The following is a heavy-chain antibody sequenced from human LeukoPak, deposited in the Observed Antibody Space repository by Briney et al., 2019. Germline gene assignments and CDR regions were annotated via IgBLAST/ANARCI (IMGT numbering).Heavy chain of an antibody. CDR1: GFTFSKYW. CDR2: IKQDGSAQ. D-gene: IGHD3-22*01. V-gene: IGHV3-7*01. Sequence: GGSLRLSCAVSGFTFSKYWMNWVRQAPGKGLEWVANIKQDGSAQNYVDSVKGRFTISRDNAGNSLYLQMNSLRAEDTAVYYCAREYDSSGYSDAFDIWGQGTMVTVSS. J-gene: IGHJ3*02. CDR3: AREYDSSGYSDAFDI.